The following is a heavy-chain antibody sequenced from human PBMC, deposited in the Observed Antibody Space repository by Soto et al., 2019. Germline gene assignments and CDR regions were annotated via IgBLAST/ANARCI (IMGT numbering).Heavy chain of an antibody. CDR2: ISAYNGNT. D-gene: IGHD6-19*01. J-gene: IGHJ6*02. Sequence: ASVKVSCKASGYTFTSYVISWVRQAPGQGLEWMGWISAYNGNTNYAQKLQGRVTMTTDTSTSTAYMELRSLRSDDTAVYYCARVPWLVHYYYYYGMDVWGQGTTVTVSS. CDR1: GYTFTSYV. CDR3: ARVPWLVHYYYYYGMDV. V-gene: IGHV1-18*01.